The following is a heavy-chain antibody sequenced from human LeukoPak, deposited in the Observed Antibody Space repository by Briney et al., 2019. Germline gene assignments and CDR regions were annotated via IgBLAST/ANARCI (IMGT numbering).Heavy chain of an antibody. CDR3: ARLWFGELQPV. J-gene: IGHJ4*02. Sequence: GGSLRLSCAASGFTFSSYAMSWVRQAPGKGLEWASAISGSGGSTYYADSVKGRFTISRDNSKNTLYLQMNSLRAEDTAVYYCARLWFGELQPVWGQGTLVTVSS. V-gene: IGHV3-23*01. CDR2: ISGSGGST. D-gene: IGHD3-10*01. CDR1: GFTFSSYA.